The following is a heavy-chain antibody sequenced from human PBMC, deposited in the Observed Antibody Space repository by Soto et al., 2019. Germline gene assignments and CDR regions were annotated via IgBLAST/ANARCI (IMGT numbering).Heavy chain of an antibody. V-gene: IGHV1-18*01. J-gene: IGHJ4*02. CDR3: ARDWAAAGPFDY. CDR1: GYTFTSYG. CDR2: ISAYNGNT. Sequence: QVQLVQSGAEVKKPGASVKVSCKASGYTFTSYGISWVRQAPGQGLEWMGWISAYNGNTNYAQKLQGRVTMTTDTSQSPASMERRSLRSDDTAVYYGARDWAAAGPFDYWGQGTLVTVSS. D-gene: IGHD3-16*01.